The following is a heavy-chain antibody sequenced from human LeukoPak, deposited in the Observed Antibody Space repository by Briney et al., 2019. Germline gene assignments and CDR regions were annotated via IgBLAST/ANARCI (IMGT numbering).Heavy chain of an antibody. J-gene: IGHJ4*02. CDR2: ISGSGGST. Sequence: GGSLRLSCAASGFTFSSYAMSWVRQAPGKGLEWVSGISGSGGSTYYADSVKGRFTISRDNSKNTLYLQMNSLRAEDTAVYYCARETSIVVVPAAATIDYWGRGTLVTVSS. CDR1: GFTFSSYA. D-gene: IGHD2-2*01. V-gene: IGHV3-23*01. CDR3: ARETSIVVVPAAATIDY.